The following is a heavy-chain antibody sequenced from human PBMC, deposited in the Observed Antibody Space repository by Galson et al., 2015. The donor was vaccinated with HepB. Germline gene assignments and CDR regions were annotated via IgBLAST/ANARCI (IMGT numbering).Heavy chain of an antibody. V-gene: IGHV3-33*01. CDR1: GVTFTKYG. CDR2: IWSDGSDK. Sequence: SLRLACATAGVTFTKYGMHWGRQAPGKGLEWVAIIWSDGSDKNYADSVKGRFTISRDNSKNTVSLQMDSLRAEDTAVYYCARDRTYCGSPSCSRMGPNYWGQGTLVTVSS. CDR3: ARDRTYCGSPSCSRMGPNY. J-gene: IGHJ4*02. D-gene: IGHD2-2*01.